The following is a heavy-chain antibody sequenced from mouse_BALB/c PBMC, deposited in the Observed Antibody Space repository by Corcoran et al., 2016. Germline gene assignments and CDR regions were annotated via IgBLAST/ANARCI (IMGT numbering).Heavy chain of an antibody. CDR1: GYSFTGYN. D-gene: IGHD3-2*01. Sequence: EVQLQQSGPELWKPGASVKISGKASGYSFTGYNMYGVKQSHRKSLEWIGYIDPYNGGTSDNQKFKGKATLTVDKSSSTADMHLKSLTSDDSAIYYWAREGQLGLRCFAYWGQGTLVTVSA. V-gene: IGHV1S135*01. J-gene: IGHJ3*01. CDR3: AREGQLGLRCFAY. CDR2: IDPYNGGT.